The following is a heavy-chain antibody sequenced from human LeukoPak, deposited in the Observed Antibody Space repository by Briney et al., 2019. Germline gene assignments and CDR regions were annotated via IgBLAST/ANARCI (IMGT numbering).Heavy chain of an antibody. Sequence: GGSLRLSCAGSGFTFSSYAMSWVRQSPGKGLEWVSAISGGGGSTYFADSVKGRFTISRDNAKNTLYLQMNSLRAEDTAVYYCAKFYDISTGYLDYWGQGTLVTVSS. CDR3: AKFYDISTGYLDY. V-gene: IGHV3-23*01. J-gene: IGHJ4*02. D-gene: IGHD3-9*01. CDR2: ISGGGGST. CDR1: GFTFSSYA.